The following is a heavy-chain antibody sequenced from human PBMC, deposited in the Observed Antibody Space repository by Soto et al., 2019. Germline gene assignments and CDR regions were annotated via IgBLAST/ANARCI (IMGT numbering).Heavy chain of an antibody. D-gene: IGHD2-2*01. CDR1: GFTFSSYG. CDR2: IWYDGSNK. J-gene: IGHJ4*02. Sequence: QVQLVESGGGVVQPGRSLRLSCAASGFTFSSYGMHWVRQAPGKGLEWVAVIWYDGSNKYYADSVKGRFTISRDNSKNXLXXQMNSLRAEDTAVYYCARDPGYCSSTSCYADGFDYWGQGTLVTVSS. CDR3: ARDPGYCSSTSCYADGFDY. V-gene: IGHV3-33*01.